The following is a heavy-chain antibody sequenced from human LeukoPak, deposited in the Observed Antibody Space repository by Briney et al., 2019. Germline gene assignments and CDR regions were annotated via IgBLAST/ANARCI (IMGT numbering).Heavy chain of an antibody. CDR3: ARTVGSSWYYYYYYMDV. CDR2: IYYSGST. Sequence: SETLSLTCTVSGGSISSCYWSWIRQPPGKGLEWIGYIYYSGSTNYNPSLKSRVTVSVDTSKNQFSLKLSSVTAADTAVYYCARTVGSSWYYYYYYMDVWGKGTTVTISS. J-gene: IGHJ6*03. D-gene: IGHD6-13*01. CDR1: GGSISSCY. V-gene: IGHV4-59*01.